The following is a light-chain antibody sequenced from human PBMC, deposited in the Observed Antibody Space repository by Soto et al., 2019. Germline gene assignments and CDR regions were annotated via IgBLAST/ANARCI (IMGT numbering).Light chain of an antibody. J-gene: IGKJ5*01. CDR1: QSVTSNY. Sequence: EIALTQSPGTLSLSPGERATLSCRASQSVTSNYLAWYQQKPGQAPRLLMFGASIRDTGIPDRFIGSGSGTDFTLTITRLEPEDFAVYYCQQYGNSPAITFGQGTRLEIK. CDR3: QQYGNSPAIT. CDR2: GAS. V-gene: IGKV3-20*01.